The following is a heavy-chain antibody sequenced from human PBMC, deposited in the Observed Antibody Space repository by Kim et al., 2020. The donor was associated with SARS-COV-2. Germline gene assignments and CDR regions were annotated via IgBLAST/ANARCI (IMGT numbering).Heavy chain of an antibody. Sequence: YAQKFQGRVTITADESTSTAYMELSSLRSEDTAVYYCARDVRGPTYGMDVWGQGTTVTVSS. J-gene: IGHJ6*02. V-gene: IGHV1-69*01. CDR3: ARDVRGPTYGMDV. D-gene: IGHD3-10*02.